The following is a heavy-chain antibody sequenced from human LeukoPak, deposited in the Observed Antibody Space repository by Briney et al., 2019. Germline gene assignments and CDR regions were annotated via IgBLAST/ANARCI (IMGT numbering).Heavy chain of an antibody. CDR1: GGTFSSYA. J-gene: IGHJ6*03. CDR2: IIPIFGTA. D-gene: IGHD6-6*01. CDR3: ARSAPPYSSSSVYNDMYV. Sequence: SVKVSCKASGGTFSSYAISWVRQAPGQGLEWMGGIIPIFGTANYAQKFQGRVTITGDESTSTAYMELSSLRSEDTALYYCARSAPPYSSSSVYNDMYVWGNGTTVTASS. V-gene: IGHV1-69*13.